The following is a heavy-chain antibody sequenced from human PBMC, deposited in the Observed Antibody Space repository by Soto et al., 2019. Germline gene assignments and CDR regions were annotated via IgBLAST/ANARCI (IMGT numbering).Heavy chain of an antibody. CDR1: GFSFSSYW. D-gene: IGHD4-17*01. J-gene: IGHJ6*02. Sequence: GESLKISCKGSGFSFSSYWIGWVRQMPGKGLEWMGIIYPSDSDTRYSPSFQGQVTISADKSINTAYLQWSSLKASDTAMYYCARRSGDYVIDEYYGMDVWGQGTTVTVSS. CDR3: ARRSGDYVIDEYYGMDV. CDR2: IYPSDSDT. V-gene: IGHV5-51*01.